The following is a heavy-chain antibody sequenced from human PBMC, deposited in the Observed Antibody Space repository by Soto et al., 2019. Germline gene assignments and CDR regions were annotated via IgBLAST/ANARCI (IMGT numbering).Heavy chain of an antibody. CDR2: ISAYNGNT. Sequence: ASVKVSCKASGYTFTSYGISWVRQAPGQGLEWMGWISAYNGNTNYAQKLQGRVTITRDTSASTAYMELSSLRSEDTAVYYCARVKLHDGMDVWGQGTTVTFPS. J-gene: IGHJ6*02. CDR1: GYTFTSYG. V-gene: IGHV1-18*01. CDR3: ARVKLHDGMDV. D-gene: IGHD1-7*01.